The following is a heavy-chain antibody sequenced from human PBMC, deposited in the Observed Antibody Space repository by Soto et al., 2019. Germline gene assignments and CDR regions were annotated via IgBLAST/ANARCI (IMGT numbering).Heavy chain of an antibody. CDR2: ISYDGSNK. CDR1: GFTFSSYA. CDR3: ARDAYGAHDAFDI. D-gene: IGHD4-17*01. J-gene: IGHJ3*02. Sequence: QVQLVESGGGVVQPGRSLRLSCAASGFTFSSYAMHWVRQAPGKGLEWVAVISYDGSNKYYADSVKGRFTISRDNSQNKLYLQMNRLRAEDTAVYYCARDAYGAHDAFDIWGQGTMVTVSS. V-gene: IGHV3-30-3*01.